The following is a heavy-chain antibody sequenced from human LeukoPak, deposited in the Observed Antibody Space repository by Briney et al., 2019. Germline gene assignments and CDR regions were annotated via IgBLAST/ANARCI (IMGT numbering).Heavy chain of an antibody. V-gene: IGHV4-59*08. J-gene: IGHJ2*01. CDR2: IYYSGST. CDR3: ATRPGDYPPWSFDL. D-gene: IGHD4-17*01. Sequence: SETLSLTCTVSGASISSYYWNWIRQPPGKGLEWIGYIYYSGSTICNPSLKSRVTMSVDMSKNQFSLKLSSVTAADAAVYYCATRPGDYPPWSFDLGGRGTLVTVS. CDR1: GASISSYY.